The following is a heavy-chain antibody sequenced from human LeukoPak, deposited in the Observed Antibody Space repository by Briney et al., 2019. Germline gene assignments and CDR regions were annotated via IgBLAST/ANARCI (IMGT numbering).Heavy chain of an antibody. CDR1: GFTFSSYG. J-gene: IGHJ4*02. D-gene: IGHD2-15*01. CDR2: ISYDGSNK. CDR3: AKGLERGGGSCLDY. Sequence: GRSLRLSCAASGFTFSSYGMHWVRQAPGKGLEWVAVISYDGSNKYYADSVKGRFTISRDNSKNTLYLQMNSLRAEDTAVYYCAKGLERGGGSCLDYWGQGTLVTVSS. V-gene: IGHV3-30*18.